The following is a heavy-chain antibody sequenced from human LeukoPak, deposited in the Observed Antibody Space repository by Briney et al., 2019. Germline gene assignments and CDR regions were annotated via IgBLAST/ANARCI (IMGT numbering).Heavy chain of an antibody. Sequence: SETLSLTCIVSGGSIDSNYWSWIRQPPGKGLEWIGHVYYSGSTYYNPSLKSRVTISVDTSKNQFSLKLSSVTAADTAVYYCARDERTVYYYDSSGYLDYWGQGTLVTVSS. J-gene: IGHJ4*02. CDR2: VYYSGST. D-gene: IGHD3-22*01. CDR3: ARDERTVYYYDSSGYLDY. V-gene: IGHV4-59*12. CDR1: GGSIDSNY.